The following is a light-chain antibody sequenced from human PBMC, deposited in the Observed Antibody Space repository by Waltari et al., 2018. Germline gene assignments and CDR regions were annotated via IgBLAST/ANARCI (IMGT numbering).Light chain of an antibody. Sequence: QSALTQPASVSGSPGQSITISCTGTSTDVGSSNSVSWYQDLLGQGPKVMIYDVSDRPSGVSARFSGSKSGNTASLTISGLQAEDEANYYCTSQSTNNVVLFGGGTKVTVL. CDR3: TSQSTNNVVL. CDR2: DVS. J-gene: IGLJ3*02. CDR1: STDVGSSNS. V-gene: IGLV2-14*03.